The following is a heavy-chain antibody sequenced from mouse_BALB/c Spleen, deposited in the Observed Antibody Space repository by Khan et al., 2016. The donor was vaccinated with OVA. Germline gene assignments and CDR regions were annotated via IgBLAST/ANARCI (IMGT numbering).Heavy chain of an antibody. Sequence: EVQLQESGPGLVKPSQSLSLTCTVTGYSITSDYAWNWIRQFPGNKLEWMGYISYSGSANYNPSPKSRISITRDTSENQFVLQFNSVTTEDSATYYCARRYYYGHWYFDVWGAGTTVTVST. CDR2: ISYSGSA. CDR3: ARRYYYGHWYFDV. CDR1: GYSITSDYA. J-gene: IGHJ1*01. D-gene: IGHD1-1*01. V-gene: IGHV3-2*02.